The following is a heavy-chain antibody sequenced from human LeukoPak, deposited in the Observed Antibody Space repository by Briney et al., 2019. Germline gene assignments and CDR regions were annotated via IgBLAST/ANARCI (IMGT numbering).Heavy chain of an antibody. CDR3: AKGIYSSGWSYFDY. J-gene: IGHJ4*01. CDR1: GFTFSNSA. V-gene: IGHV3-23*01. D-gene: IGHD6-19*01. CDR2: LSGSGITT. Sequence: PEGSLRLSCAASGFTFSNSAMSWVRQAPGKGLEWVSTLSGSGITTYYADSVKGRFTISRDNSKNTLYLQMNSLGAEDTAVYYCAKGIYSSGWSYFDYWGHGTLVTVSS.